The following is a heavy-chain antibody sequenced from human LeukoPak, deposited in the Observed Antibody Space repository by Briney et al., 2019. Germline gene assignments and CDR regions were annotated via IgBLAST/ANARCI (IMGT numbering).Heavy chain of an antibody. D-gene: IGHD4-23*01. CDR2: IKTKTDGGTT. J-gene: IGHJ4*02. CDR3: ANIFGGNSHRSDY. V-gene: IGHV3-15*01. Sequence: PGGSLRLSCAASGFTFSSAWMSWVRQAPGQGLEWLGRIKTKTDGGTTDYAAPVKGRFTISRDDSKDTLYLQMNSLKSDDAAVYYCANIFGGNSHRSDYWGQGTLVTVSS. CDR1: GFTFSSAW.